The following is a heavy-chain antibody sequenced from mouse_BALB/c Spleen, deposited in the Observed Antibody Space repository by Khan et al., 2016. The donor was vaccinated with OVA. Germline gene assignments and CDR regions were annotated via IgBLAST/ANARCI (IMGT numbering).Heavy chain of an antibody. CDR2: ISYDGTN. J-gene: IGHJ2*01. V-gene: IGHV3-6*02. Sequence: EVKLQESGPGLVKPSQSLSLTCSVTGYSITSGYYWNWIRQFPGNKLEWMGYISYDGTNNYNPSLTNRISITRDPSKNQFFLKLNSVTTEDTATYYCATLLRPLDYWGQGTTLTVSS. CDR1: GYSITSGYY. D-gene: IGHD1-2*01. CDR3: ATLLRPLDY.